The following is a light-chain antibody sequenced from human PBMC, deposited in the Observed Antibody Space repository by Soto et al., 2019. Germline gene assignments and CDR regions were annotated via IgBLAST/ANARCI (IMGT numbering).Light chain of an antibody. CDR3: QQYHNWPPIT. CDR1: QSVSSN. V-gene: IGKV3-15*01. J-gene: IGKJ5*01. Sequence: EVVMTQSPATLSVSPGERATLSCRASQSVSSNLAWYQHKPGQAPRLLIYGASTRATGIPARFSGSGSGAEFTLTISNLQSEDFAVYFCQQYHNWPPITFGQGTRLEIK. CDR2: GAS.